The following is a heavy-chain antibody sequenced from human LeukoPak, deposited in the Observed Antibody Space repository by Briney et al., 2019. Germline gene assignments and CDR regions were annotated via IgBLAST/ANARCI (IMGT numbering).Heavy chain of an antibody. CDR1: GGSISSYY. V-gene: IGHV4-4*07. D-gene: IGHD5-24*01. Sequence: PSETLSLTCSVSGGSISSYYWSWIRQPAGKALEWIGRMYTTGSTNYNPSLKSRVSMSVDTSKNQFSLKLSSVTAADTAVYYCARGSRETATIFDYWGQGTLVTVSS. J-gene: IGHJ4*02. CDR2: MYTTGST. CDR3: ARGSRETATIFDY.